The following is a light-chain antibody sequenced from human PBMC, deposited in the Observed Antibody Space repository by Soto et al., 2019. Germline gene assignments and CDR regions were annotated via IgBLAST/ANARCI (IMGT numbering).Light chain of an antibody. J-gene: IGLJ1*01. CDR2: DVS. V-gene: IGLV2-14*01. Sequence: QSVLTQPASVSGSPGQSIAISCTGTSSVVGAYNYVSWYQQPPGKAPKLMIYDVSNRPSGVSDRFSGSKSGNTAPLTISGLQTEDEADYYCKSYTTTSTYVFGTGTKVTVL. CDR3: KSYTTTSTYV. CDR1: SSVVGAYNY.